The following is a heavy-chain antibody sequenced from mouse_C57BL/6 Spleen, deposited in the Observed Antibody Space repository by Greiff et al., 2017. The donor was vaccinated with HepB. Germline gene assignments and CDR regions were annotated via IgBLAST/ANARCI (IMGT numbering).Heavy chain of an antibody. CDR1: GFNIKDYY. V-gene: IGHV14-1*01. D-gene: IGHD1-1*01. CDR2: IDPEDGDT. Sequence: EVKVEESGAELVRPGASVKLSCTASGFNIKDYYMHWVKQRPEQGLEWIGRIDPEDGDTEYAPKFQGKATMTADTSSNTAYLQLSSLTSEDTAVYYCTTDYYGSSYLAYWGQGTLVTVSA. J-gene: IGHJ3*01. CDR3: TTDYYGSSYLAY.